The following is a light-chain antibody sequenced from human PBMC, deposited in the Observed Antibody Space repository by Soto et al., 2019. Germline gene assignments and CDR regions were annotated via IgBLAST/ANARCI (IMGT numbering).Light chain of an antibody. V-gene: IGKV1-5*03. CDR2: KAS. CDR3: RQYNSYWT. CDR1: QSISSW. J-gene: IGKJ1*01. Sequence: DIQMTQSPSTLSASVGDRVTITCRASQSISSWLAWYQQKPGKAPKLLIYKASSLESGVPSRFSVSGSGTELTLTISSLQPDDFATYYCRQYNSYWTFGQGTKVEIK.